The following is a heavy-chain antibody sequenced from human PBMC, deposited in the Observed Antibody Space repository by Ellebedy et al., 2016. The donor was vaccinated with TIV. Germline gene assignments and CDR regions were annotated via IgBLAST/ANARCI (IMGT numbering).Heavy chain of an antibody. V-gene: IGHV3-7*04. Sequence: PGGSLRLSCTDSGFTVSSYWMQWVRQAPGKGLEWVANIKQDGSDEYYLDYVKGRFTISRDNAKKSLYLQMNSLRSEDTAVYYCARGSGWIIDYWGQGTLVTVSS. CDR2: IKQDGSDE. D-gene: IGHD6-19*01. CDR3: ARGSGWIIDY. CDR1: GFTVSSYW. J-gene: IGHJ4*02.